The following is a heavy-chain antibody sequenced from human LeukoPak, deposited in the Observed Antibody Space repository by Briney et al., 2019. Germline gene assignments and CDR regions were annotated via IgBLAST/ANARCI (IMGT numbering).Heavy chain of an antibody. V-gene: IGHV3-49*04. J-gene: IGHJ4*02. CDR3: TRGLIVVVPAAMDY. Sequence: PGGSLRLSCTASGFTFGDYAMIWVRQAPGKGLEWVGFIRSKAYGGTTEYAASVKGRFTISRDDSKSIAYLQMNSLKTEDTAVYYCTRGLIVVVPAAMDYWGQGTLVTVSS. CDR1: GFTFGDYA. D-gene: IGHD2-2*01. CDR2: IRSKAYGGTT.